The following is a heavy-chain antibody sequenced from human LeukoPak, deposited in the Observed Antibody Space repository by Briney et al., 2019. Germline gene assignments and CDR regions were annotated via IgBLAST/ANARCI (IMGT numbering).Heavy chain of an antibody. CDR1: GFSISSGYY. V-gene: IGHV4-38-2*02. CDR3: ARRRNNYNFDY. Sequence: SETLSLTCTVSGFSISSGYYWGWIRQAPGKGLEWIGYMYHSGTTYYNPSLKSRVTLSLDSPRDQFSLKVSSATAADTAVYYCARRRNNYNFDYWGQGTLITVSS. D-gene: IGHD4-11*01. J-gene: IGHJ4*02. CDR2: MYHSGTT.